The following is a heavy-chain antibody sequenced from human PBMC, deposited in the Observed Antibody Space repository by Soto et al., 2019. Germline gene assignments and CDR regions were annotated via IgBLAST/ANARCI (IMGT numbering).Heavy chain of an antibody. D-gene: IGHD5-18*01. CDR3: ARVKGPRGDSYGFGNNNWFDP. V-gene: IGHV4-59*01. CDR1: GGSISSYY. CDR2: IYYSGST. Sequence: SETLSLTCTVSGGSISSYYWSWIRQPPGKGLEWIGYIYYSGSTNYNPSLKSRVTISVDTSKNQFSLKLSSVTAADTAVYYCARVKGPRGDSYGFGNNNWFDPWGQGTLVTVAS. J-gene: IGHJ5*02.